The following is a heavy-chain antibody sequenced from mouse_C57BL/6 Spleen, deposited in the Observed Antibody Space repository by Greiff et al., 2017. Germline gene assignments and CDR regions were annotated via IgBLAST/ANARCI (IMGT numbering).Heavy chain of an antibody. CDR1: GYTFTTYP. CDR2: FHPYNDDT. J-gene: IGHJ2*01. D-gene: IGHD2-1*01. Sequence: QVQLKQSGAELVKPGASVKMSCKASGYTFTTYPIEWMKQNHGKSLEWIGNFHPYNDDTKYNEKFKGKGKLTVEKSSSTVYLELSRLTSDDSAVYYCARGGDLYYCNFHFDYWGQGTTLTVAS. CDR3: ARGGDLYYCNFHFDY. V-gene: IGHV1-47*01.